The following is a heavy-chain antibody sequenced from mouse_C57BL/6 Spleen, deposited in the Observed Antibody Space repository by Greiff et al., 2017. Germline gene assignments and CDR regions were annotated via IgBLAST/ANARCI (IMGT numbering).Heavy chain of an antibody. CDR3: VKAVRSYGYFDV. J-gene: IGHJ1*03. V-gene: IGHV7-4*01. CDR1: GFTFTDYY. CDR2: IRNKANGYTT. Sequence: EVKLVESGGGLVQPGASLRLSCAASGFTFTDYYMSWVRQPPGKAPAWLALIRNKANGYTTEYTASVKGRFTISRDNSQNILYLQMNTLRAEDSATYYCVKAVRSYGYFDVWGTGTTVTVSS.